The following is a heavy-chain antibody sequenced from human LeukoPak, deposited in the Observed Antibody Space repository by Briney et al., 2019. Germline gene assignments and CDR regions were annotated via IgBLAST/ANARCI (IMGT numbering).Heavy chain of an antibody. CDR3: ARDGQPFDS. Sequence: PGGSLRLSCATSGFTFRSYWMSWVRQAPGKGLEWVANIKQDGSEKYYVDSVKGRSAISRDNAKKSLFLQMNSLRVEDTAVYYCARDGQPFDSWGQGTLVTVSS. CDR1: GFTFRSYW. V-gene: IGHV3-7*03. J-gene: IGHJ4*02. CDR2: IKQDGSEK.